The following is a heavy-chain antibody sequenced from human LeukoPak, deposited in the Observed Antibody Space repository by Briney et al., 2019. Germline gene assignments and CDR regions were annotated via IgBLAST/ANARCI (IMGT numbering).Heavy chain of an antibody. CDR1: GFTFGDYA. V-gene: IGHV3-9*01. CDR2: ISWNSGSI. Sequence: GGSLRLSCAASGFTFGDYAMHWVRQAPGKGLEWVSGISWNSGSIGYADSVKGRFTISRDNAKNSLYLQMNSLRAEDTALYYCAKGHDSSGYYYFYYGMDVWGQGTTVTVSS. D-gene: IGHD3-22*01. J-gene: IGHJ6*02. CDR3: AKGHDSSGYYYFYYGMDV.